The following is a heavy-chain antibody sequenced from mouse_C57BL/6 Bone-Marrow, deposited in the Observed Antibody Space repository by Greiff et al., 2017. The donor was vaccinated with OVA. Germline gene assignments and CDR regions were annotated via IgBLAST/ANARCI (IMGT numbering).Heavy chain of an antibody. J-gene: IGHJ2*01. CDR2: IHPNSGST. V-gene: IGHV1-64*01. Sequence: QVQLQQPGAELVKPGASVKLSCKASGYTFTSYWMHWVKQRPGQGLEWIGMIHPNSGSTNYNEKFKSKATLTVDKSSSTAYMQLSSLTSEDSAVYYCARSGYYYGSSLYYFDYWGQGTTLTVSS. CDR3: ARSGYYYGSSLYYFDY. D-gene: IGHD1-1*01. CDR1: GYTFTSYW.